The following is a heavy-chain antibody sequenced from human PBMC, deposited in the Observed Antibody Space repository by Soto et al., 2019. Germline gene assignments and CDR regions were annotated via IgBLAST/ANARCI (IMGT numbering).Heavy chain of an antibody. J-gene: IGHJ6*02. CDR1: GGTFSSYA. CDR2: IIPIFGTA. D-gene: IGHD3-16*02. CDR3: ARAESSPHRPYYYYGMDV. V-gene: IGHV1-69*13. Sequence: GASVKVSCKASGGTFSSYAISWVRQAPGQGLEWMGGIIPIFGTANYAQKFQGRVTITADESTGTAYMELSSLRSEDTAVYYCARAESSPHRPYYYYGMDVWGQGTTVTVSS.